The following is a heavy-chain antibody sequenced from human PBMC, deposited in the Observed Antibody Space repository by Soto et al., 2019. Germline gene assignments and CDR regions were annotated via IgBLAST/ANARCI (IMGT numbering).Heavy chain of an antibody. Sequence: GESLKISCKGSGYSFTSYWIGWVRQMPGKGLEWMGIIYPGDSDTRYSPSFQGQVTISADKSISTAYLQWSSLKASDTAMYYCARSFDFWSGSDAFDIWGQGTMVTVSS. CDR1: GYSFTSYW. J-gene: IGHJ3*02. CDR3: ARSFDFWSGSDAFDI. CDR2: IYPGDSDT. V-gene: IGHV5-51*01. D-gene: IGHD3-3*01.